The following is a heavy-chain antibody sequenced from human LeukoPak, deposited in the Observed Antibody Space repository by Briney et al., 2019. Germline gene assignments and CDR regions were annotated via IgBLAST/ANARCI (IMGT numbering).Heavy chain of an antibody. CDR3: ARGVTIRNDY. CDR2: INLNTGGT. V-gene: IGHV1-2*02. J-gene: IGHJ4*02. Sequence: ASVKVSCKASGYTFTGYFIHWVRQAPGQGLEWMGWINLNTGGTKYAQRFQGRVTMTKDTSITTAYMELSRLRSDDTAVYYCARGVTIRNDYWGQGTLATVSS. D-gene: IGHD3-3*01. CDR1: GYTFTGYF.